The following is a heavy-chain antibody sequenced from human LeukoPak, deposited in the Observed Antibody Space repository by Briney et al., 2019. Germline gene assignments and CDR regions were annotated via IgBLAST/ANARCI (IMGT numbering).Heavy chain of an antibody. CDR1: GASLRGSD. CDR3: ARGGNGWYFDL. D-gene: IGHD1-14*01. CDR2: IDHSGST. V-gene: IGHV4-34*01. J-gene: IGHJ2*01. Sequence: SETLSLTCAVQGASLRGSDWSWIRQPPGKGLQWIGQIDHSGSTHSIPSLKSRVTISLDTSQSQVSLKVNSVTAADTAVYFCARGGNGWYFDLWGRGTLVTVSS.